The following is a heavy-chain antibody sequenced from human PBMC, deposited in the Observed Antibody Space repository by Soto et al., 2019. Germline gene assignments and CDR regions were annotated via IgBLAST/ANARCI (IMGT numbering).Heavy chain of an antibody. CDR2: MNPNSGNT. D-gene: IGHD6-19*01. Sequence: QVQLVQSGAEVKKPGASVKVSCKASGYTFTSYDINWVRQATGQGLEWMGWMNPNSGNTGYAQKFQGRVTMTRNTSISTAYMELSSLRSEDTAVYYCVSSPVQGSGWYADYWGQGTLVTVSS. CDR3: VSSPVQGSGWYADY. V-gene: IGHV1-8*01. CDR1: GYTFTSYD. J-gene: IGHJ4*02.